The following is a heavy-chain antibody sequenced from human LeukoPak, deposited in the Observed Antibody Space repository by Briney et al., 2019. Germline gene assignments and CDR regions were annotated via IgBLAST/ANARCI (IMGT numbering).Heavy chain of an antibody. CDR2: IYYSGST. V-gene: IGHV4-31*03. Sequence: PSETLSLTCTVSGGSISSGGYYWSWIRQHPGKGLEWIGYIYYSGSTYYNPSLKSRVTISVDTSKNQFSLKLSSVTAADTAVYYCARTIRYFDWSYGMDVWGQGTTVTVSS. J-gene: IGHJ6*02. D-gene: IGHD3-9*01. CDR1: GGSISSGGYY. CDR3: ARTIRYFDWSYGMDV.